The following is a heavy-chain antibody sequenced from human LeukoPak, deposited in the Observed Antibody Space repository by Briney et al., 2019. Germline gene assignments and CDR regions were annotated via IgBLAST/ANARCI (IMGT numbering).Heavy chain of an antibody. CDR3: ARDGSVSYYYGMDA. V-gene: IGHV3-33*01. J-gene: IGHJ6*02. Sequence: GGSLRLSCAASGFTFSNNGMHWVRQAPGKGPEWVAVIWSDGNNKYYADSVKGRFTISRDNSKNTLYLQMNSLRAEDTAVYYCARDGSVSYYYGMDAWGQGTTVTVSS. CDR1: GFTFSNNG. CDR2: IWSDGNNK. D-gene: IGHD2-15*01.